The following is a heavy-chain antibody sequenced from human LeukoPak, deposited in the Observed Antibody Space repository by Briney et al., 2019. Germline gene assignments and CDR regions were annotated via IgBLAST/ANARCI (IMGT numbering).Heavy chain of an antibody. D-gene: IGHD6-13*01. Sequence: GGSLKLSCAASGFTFTNYAMNRVRQAPGKGLEWVSTLSPSGADTYYADSVKGRFTISRDISKNTLYLQMNSLRAEDTAVYYCAAAAGGYWGQGTLVTVSS. CDR1: GFTFTNYA. CDR3: AAAAGGY. J-gene: IGHJ4*02. CDR2: LSPSGADT. V-gene: IGHV3-23*01.